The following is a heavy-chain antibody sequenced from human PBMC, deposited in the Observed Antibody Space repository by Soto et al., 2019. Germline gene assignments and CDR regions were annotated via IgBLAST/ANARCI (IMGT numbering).Heavy chain of an antibody. CDR2: IKRKSDGGTT. CDR3: TTARSVVVTATPDY. J-gene: IGHJ4*02. CDR1: GFTFSNAW. V-gene: IGHV3-15*01. Sequence: EVQLLESGGGLVQPGGSLRLSCAASGFTFSNAWMSWVRQAPGKGLEWVGRIKRKSDGGTTDYAAPVKGRITISRDDSKNTLYLETNSLKTEDTAVYYCTTARSVVVTATPDYWGQGTLVTVSS. D-gene: IGHD2-21*02.